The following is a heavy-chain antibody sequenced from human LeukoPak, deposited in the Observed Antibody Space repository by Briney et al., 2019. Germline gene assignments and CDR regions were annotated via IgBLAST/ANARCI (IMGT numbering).Heavy chain of an antibody. Sequence: GASVKVTCKASGYTFTGYYMHWVRQAPGQGLEWMGRINPNSGGTNYAQKFQGRVTMTRDTSISTAYMELSRLRSDDTAVYYCARDRITMVRGVYNWFDPWGQGTLVTVSS. J-gene: IGHJ5*02. CDR3: ARDRITMVRGVYNWFDP. CDR2: INPNSGGT. D-gene: IGHD3-10*01. CDR1: GYTFTGYY. V-gene: IGHV1-2*06.